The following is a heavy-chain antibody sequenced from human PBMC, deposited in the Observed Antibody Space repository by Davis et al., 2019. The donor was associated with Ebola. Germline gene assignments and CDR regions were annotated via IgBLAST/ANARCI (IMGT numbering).Heavy chain of an antibody. CDR3: AKGLRTTTVTNYYYGMDV. J-gene: IGHJ6*02. CDR2: VSGIGDST. D-gene: IGHD4-17*01. V-gene: IGHV3-23*01. CDR1: GFTFSSYA. Sequence: PGGSLRLSCAASGFTFSSYAMSWVRQAPGKGLEWVSCVSGIGDSTYYADSVKGRFTISRDNSKNTLYLQMNSLRADDTAAYYCAKGLRTTTVTNYYYGMDVWGQGTTVTVSS.